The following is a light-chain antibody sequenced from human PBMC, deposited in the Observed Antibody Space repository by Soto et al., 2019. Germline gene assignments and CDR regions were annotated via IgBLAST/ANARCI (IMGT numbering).Light chain of an antibody. Sequence: QSALTQPPSASGSPGQSVTISCTGTSSGVGGYNYVSWYQQHPGKAPKLMIYEVSERPSGVPDRFSGSKSGNTASLTVSGLQAEDEADYYCSSYAGSNIYVFGTGTKVTVL. V-gene: IGLV2-8*01. CDR2: EVS. CDR1: SSGVGGYNY. J-gene: IGLJ1*01. CDR3: SSYAGSNIYV.